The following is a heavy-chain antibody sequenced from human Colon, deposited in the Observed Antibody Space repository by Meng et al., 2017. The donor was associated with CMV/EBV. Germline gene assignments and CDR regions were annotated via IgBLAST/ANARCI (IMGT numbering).Heavy chain of an antibody. CDR1: GFRFSDHF. Sequence: GGSLRLSCAASGFRFSDHFMHWIRHTPERGLEWLSYITPDSTTKYHADSVKGRFTVSRDNAKNSLVLHMNSLRAEDSGVYYCANLPVTSGFLRADDYWGQGTLVTVSS. CDR3: ANLPVTSGFLRADDY. J-gene: IGHJ4*02. CDR2: ITPDSTTK. V-gene: IGHV3-11*04. D-gene: IGHD5-12*01.